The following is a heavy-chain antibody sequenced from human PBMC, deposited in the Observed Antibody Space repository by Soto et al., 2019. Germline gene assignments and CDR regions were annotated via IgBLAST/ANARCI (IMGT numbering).Heavy chain of an antibody. J-gene: IGHJ6*02. Sequence: PGGSLRLSCAVSGFTFSTYAMHWVRQAPGKGLEWVALISYDGSNRYYADSVKGRFTISRDNSKNTLYLRMYSLRAEDTAVYYCARGGADTLYYYGMAVWGQGTTVTVSS. V-gene: IGHV3-30*14. CDR2: ISYDGSNR. CDR1: GFTFSTYA. CDR3: ARGGADTLYYYGMAV. D-gene: IGHD1-26*01.